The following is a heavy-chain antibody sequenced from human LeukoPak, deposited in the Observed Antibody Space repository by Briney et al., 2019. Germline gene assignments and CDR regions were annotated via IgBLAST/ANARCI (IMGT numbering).Heavy chain of an antibody. J-gene: IGHJ4*02. CDR2: IYYSGST. V-gene: IGHV4-31*03. CDR1: GGSISSGGHY. D-gene: IGHD5/OR15-5a*01. CDR3: ARDDSVYGKFDY. Sequence: SSETLSLTCTVSGGSISSGGHYWSWIRQHPGQGLEWIGYIYYSGSTYYNPSLKSRVTISVDTSKNQFSLKLSSVTAADTAVYYCARDDSVYGKFDYWGQGTLVTVSS.